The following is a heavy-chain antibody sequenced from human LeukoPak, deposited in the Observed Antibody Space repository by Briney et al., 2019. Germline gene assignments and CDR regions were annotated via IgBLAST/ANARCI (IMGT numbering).Heavy chain of an antibody. D-gene: IGHD1-26*01. CDR3: ARREGASFDY. CDR2: INHSGST. Sequence: SETLSLTCAVYGGSFSGYYWSWIRQPPGKGLEWIGEINHSGSTNYNPSLKSRVTISVDTSKNQFSLKLSSVTAADTAVYYCARREGASFDYWGQGTLVTVSS. V-gene: IGHV4-34*01. CDR1: GGSFSGYY. J-gene: IGHJ4*02.